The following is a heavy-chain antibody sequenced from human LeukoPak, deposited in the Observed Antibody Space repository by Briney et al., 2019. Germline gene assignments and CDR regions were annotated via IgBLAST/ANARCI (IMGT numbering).Heavy chain of an antibody. V-gene: IGHV3-7*01. D-gene: IGHD1-26*01. J-gene: IGHJ4*02. CDR2: IKQDGSDK. CDR1: GFTFSDYW. Sequence: GESLRLSCVASGFTFSDYWMTWVRQAPGKGLEWVANIKQDGSDKKYVDSVKGRFTISRDNAKNSLYLQMDRLRDEDTAVYYCARGGGDYWGQGTLVTVTS. CDR3: ARGGGDY.